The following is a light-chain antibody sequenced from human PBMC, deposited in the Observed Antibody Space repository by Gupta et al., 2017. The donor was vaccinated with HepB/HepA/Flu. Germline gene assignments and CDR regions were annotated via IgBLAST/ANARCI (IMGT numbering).Light chain of an antibody. V-gene: IGKV1-9*01. CDR2: AAS. CDR1: QGISSY. J-gene: IGKJ1*01. Sequence: DIQLTQSPSFLSASVGDRVTITCRASQGISSYLAWYHQKPGKAPKLLIYAASTLQSGVPSRLSGSGSGTEIALTISSRQPEDYATYYCQQRNSCPILFGQGTKVDIK. CDR3: QQRNSCPIL.